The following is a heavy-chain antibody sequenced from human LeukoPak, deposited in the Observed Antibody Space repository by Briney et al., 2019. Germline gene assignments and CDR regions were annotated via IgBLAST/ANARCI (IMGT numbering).Heavy chain of an antibody. CDR2: ISYDGSNK. Sequence: PGRSLRLSCAASGFTFSSYAMHWVRQAPGKGLEWVAAISYDGSNKYYADSVKGRFTISRDNSKNTLYLQMNSLRAEDTAVYYCARGVDYYDSSGYYGYWGQGTLVTVSS. J-gene: IGHJ4*02. CDR1: GFTFSSYA. D-gene: IGHD3-22*01. V-gene: IGHV3-30*04. CDR3: ARGVDYYDSSGYYGY.